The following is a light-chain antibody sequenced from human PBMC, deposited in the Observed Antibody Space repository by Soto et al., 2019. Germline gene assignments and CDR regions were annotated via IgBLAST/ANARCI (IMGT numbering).Light chain of an antibody. V-gene: IGLV2-14*03. CDR2: GVT. CDR3: ASYTGSSTYL. J-gene: IGLJ3*02. CDR1: SGDVGFYDF. Sequence: QSALTQPASMSGSPGQSITISCTGTSGDVGFYDFVSWYQQHPGKVPRLIIYGVTKRPSGVSHRFSGSKSGNTASLTISGLQVKDEAAYSCASYTGSSTYLFGGGTKLTVL.